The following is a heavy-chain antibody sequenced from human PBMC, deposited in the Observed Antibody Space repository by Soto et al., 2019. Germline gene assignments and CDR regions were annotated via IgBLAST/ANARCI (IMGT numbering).Heavy chain of an antibody. J-gene: IGHJ4*02. CDR1: GYAFTNCA. Sequence: GASVKVSCKASGYAFTNCATHWVRQDPGQRLEWMGWINAGNGSTNYAQKFQGRVTMTRDTSTSTVYMELSSLRSEDTAVYYCATTNAILDYWGKGTLVTVSS. D-gene: IGHD1-26*01. CDR2: INAGNGST. V-gene: IGHV1-3*01. CDR3: ATTNAILDY.